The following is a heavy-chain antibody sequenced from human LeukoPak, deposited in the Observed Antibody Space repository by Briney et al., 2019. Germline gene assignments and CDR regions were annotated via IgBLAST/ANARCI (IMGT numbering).Heavy chain of an antibody. D-gene: IGHD2-21*01. CDR1: GGSISSGGYY. Sequence: PSETLSLTCTVSGGSISSGGYYWSWIRQHPGKGLEWIGYIYYSGSTYYNPSLKSRVTISVDTSKNQFSLKLSSVTAADTAVYYCARDVSDNFFDYWGQGTLVTVSS. J-gene: IGHJ4*02. CDR3: ARDVSDNFFDY. V-gene: IGHV4-31*03. CDR2: IYYSGST.